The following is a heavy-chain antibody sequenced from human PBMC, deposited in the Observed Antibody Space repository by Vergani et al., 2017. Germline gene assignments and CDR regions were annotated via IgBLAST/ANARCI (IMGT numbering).Heavy chain of an antibody. CDR3: AKDITAVAGLADY. J-gene: IGHJ4*02. CDR1: GFTFDDYA. V-gene: IGHV3-9*01. Sequence: EVQLVESGGGLVQPGRSLRLSCAASGFTFDDYAMHWVRQAPGKGLEWVSGISWNSGSIGYADSVKGRFTISRDNAKNSLYLQMNSLRAEDTALYYCAKDITAVAGLADYWGQGTLVTVSS. CDR2: ISWNSGSI. D-gene: IGHD6-19*01.